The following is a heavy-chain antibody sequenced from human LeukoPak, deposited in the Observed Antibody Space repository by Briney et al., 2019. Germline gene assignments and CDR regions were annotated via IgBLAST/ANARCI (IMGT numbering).Heavy chain of an antibody. CDR3: AKDLPLLRGCSYGTERDDAFDI. D-gene: IGHD5-18*01. CDR1: GFTFSSYA. CDR2: ISGSGGST. Sequence: GGSLRLSGAASGFTFSSYAMSWVRQAPGKGLEWVSAISGSGGSTYYADSVKGRFTISRDNSKNTLYLQMNSLRAEDTAVYYCAKDLPLLRGCSYGTERDDAFDIWGQGTMVTVSS. V-gene: IGHV3-23*01. J-gene: IGHJ3*02.